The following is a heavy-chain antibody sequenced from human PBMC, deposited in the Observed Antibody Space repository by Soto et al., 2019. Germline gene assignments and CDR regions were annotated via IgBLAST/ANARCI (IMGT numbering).Heavy chain of an antibody. CDR1: GFTFSSYA. J-gene: IGHJ4*02. V-gene: IGHV3-23*01. D-gene: IGHD2-15*01. CDR2: ISGSGGST. Sequence: PGGSLRLSCAASGFTFSSYAMSWVRQAPGKGLEWVSAISGSGGSTYYADSVKGRFTISRDNSKNTLYLQMNSLRAEDTAVYYCAKANIPLGYCSGGSCYIFDSWGQGTLVTVPS. CDR3: AKANIPLGYCSGGSCYIFDS.